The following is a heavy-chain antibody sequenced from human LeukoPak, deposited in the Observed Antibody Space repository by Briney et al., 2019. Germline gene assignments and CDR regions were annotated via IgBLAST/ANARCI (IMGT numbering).Heavy chain of an antibody. Sequence: SETLSLTCTVSGGSISSYYWSWTRQPPGKGLEWIGSIYHSGSTYYNPSLKSRVTISVDTSKNQFSLKLTSVTAADTAVYYCAREGSTSGTNWFDPWGQGTLVTVSS. CDR2: IYHSGST. V-gene: IGHV4-38-2*02. D-gene: IGHD3-10*01. J-gene: IGHJ5*02. CDR1: GGSISSYY. CDR3: AREGSTSGTNWFDP.